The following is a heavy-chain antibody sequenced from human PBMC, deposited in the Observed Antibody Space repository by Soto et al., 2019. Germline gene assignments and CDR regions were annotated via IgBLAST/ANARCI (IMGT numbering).Heavy chain of an antibody. CDR2: IYPSGMP. CDR1: DGSIIKAGYC. Sequence: SETQSALYPVCDGSIIKAGYCWGWGRQPPGKGLEWIGYIYPSGMPFYNPSLRSRVTISIDRPNDQFSLNLKSVTAADTAVYYCARERGGYGLFDSWVQATLVTVSS. J-gene: IGHJ4*02. D-gene: IGHD5-12*01. V-gene: IGHV4-30-2*01. CDR3: ARERGGYGLFDS.